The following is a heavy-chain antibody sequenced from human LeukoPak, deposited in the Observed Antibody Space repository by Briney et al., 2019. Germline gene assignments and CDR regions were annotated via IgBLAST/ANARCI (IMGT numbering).Heavy chain of an antibody. CDR1: GGSISGDH. CDR2: IYYSGNT. J-gene: IGHJ3*02. Sequence: SETLSLTCTVSGGSISGDHWNWIRQPPGKGLEWIGNIYYSGNTNYNPSLKSRVTISVDTSKNQFSLKWSSVTAADTAVYYCARRNDFDIWGQGTMVTVSS. CDR3: ARRNDFDI. V-gene: IGHV4-59*08.